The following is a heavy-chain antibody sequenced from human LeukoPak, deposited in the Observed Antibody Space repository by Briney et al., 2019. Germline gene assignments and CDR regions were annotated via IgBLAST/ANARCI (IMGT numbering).Heavy chain of an antibody. CDR1: GGSISSYY. CDR2: IYYSGST. Sequence: SETLSLTCTVSGGSISSYYWSWIRQPPGKGLEWIGYIYYSGSTNYNPSLKSRVTISVDTSKNQFSLKLSSVTAADTAVYYCARDMWEYSGSYPGSDYWGQGTLVTVSS. J-gene: IGHJ4*02. V-gene: IGHV4-59*01. CDR3: ARDMWEYSGSYPGSDY. D-gene: IGHD1-26*01.